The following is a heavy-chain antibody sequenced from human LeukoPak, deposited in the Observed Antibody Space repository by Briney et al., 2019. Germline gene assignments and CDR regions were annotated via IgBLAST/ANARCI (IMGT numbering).Heavy chain of an antibody. CDR3: ARVTGYRIEDYFDY. J-gene: IGHJ4*02. V-gene: IGHV4-34*01. D-gene: IGHD6-13*01. CDR1: GGSSSGNY. CDR2: INHSGST. Sequence: PSETLSLTCGVYGGSSSGNYWSWIRQPPGKGLEWIGEINHSGSTYYNPSLKSRVTISVDTSKNQFSLKLRSVTAADTAVYYCARVTGYRIEDYFDYWGQGTLVTVSS.